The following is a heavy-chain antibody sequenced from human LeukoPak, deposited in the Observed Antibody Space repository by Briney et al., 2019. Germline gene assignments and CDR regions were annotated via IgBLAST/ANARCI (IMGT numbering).Heavy chain of an antibody. J-gene: IGHJ4*02. CDR2: IKHDGSEE. CDR1: GFTFSNYW. D-gene: IGHD3-22*01. Sequence: GGSLRLSCATSGFTFSNYWMTWVRQAPGKGLGWMANIKHDGSEEFYVDSVKGRFTISRDNAKNSLYLQMNSLRAEDTAVYYCARQFYDSSGYYFTPSDYWGQGTLVTVSS. CDR3: ARQFYDSSGYYFTPSDY. V-gene: IGHV3-7*01.